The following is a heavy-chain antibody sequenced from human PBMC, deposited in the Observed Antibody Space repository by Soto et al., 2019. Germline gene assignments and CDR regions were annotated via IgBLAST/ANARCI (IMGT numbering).Heavy chain of an antibody. Sequence: PSETMSLTCAVYGGNFSDYFWSWISKKPTKGLEWIGEISHNGGTTYNPSLKSRVTISIDTSKNQFSLRLSSVSAADTAVYYCARGATTVEHFYYYGMDVWGQGTTVTVSS. CDR1: GGNFSDYF. V-gene: IGHV4-34*01. D-gene: IGHD4-17*01. J-gene: IGHJ6*02. CDR3: ARGATTVEHFYYYGMDV. CDR2: ISHNGGT.